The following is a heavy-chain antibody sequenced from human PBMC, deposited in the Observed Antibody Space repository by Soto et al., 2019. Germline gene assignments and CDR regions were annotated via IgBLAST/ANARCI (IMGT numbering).Heavy chain of an antibody. CDR3: AREKGYISGPKNFDY. CDR1: GASISSGDYF. D-gene: IGHD5-12*01. Sequence: SETLSLTTTLSGASISSGDYFWSWIRQSPGKGLEWIGYIYDSGSSYYNPSLKSRVTMSVDTSKNQFSLKLRSVTAADTAVYYCAREKGYISGPKNFDYWGQGTLVTVSS. J-gene: IGHJ4*02. CDR2: IYDSGSS. V-gene: IGHV4-30-4*01.